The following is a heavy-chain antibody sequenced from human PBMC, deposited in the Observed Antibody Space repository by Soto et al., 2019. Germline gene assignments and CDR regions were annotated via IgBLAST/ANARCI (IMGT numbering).Heavy chain of an antibody. J-gene: IGHJ1*01. CDR1: GYSFTSYW. V-gene: IGHV5-10-1*01. CDR3: ARNYRDSGSSIADEY. Sequence: GESLKISCKGSGYSFTSYWISWVRQMPGKGLEWMGRIDPSDSYTNYSPSFQGHVTISADKSISTAYLQWSSLKASDTAMYYCARNYRDSGSSIADEYCGQGTLVTVSS. CDR2: IDPSDSYT. D-gene: IGHD1-26*01.